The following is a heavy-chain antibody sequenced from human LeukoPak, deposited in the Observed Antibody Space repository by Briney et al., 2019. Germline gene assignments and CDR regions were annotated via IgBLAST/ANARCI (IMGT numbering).Heavy chain of an antibody. CDR1: GFTFSAFG. CDR3: AASGGEFLDWQYYYMDV. Sequence: GRSLTLSCAASGFTFSAFGMNWVRQPPGKGLEWVSSISSSSSYISYPDSVKGRFTISRDNAKNSFYLEMNSLRAGDTAVYFWAASGGEFLDWQYYYMDVWGKGTTVTVSS. V-gene: IGHV3-21*06. D-gene: IGHD3/OR15-3a*01. CDR2: ISSSSSYI. J-gene: IGHJ6*03.